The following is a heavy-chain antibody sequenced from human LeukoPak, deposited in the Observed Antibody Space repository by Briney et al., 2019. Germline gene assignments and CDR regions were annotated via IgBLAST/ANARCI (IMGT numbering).Heavy chain of an antibody. CDR3: ATFSAGSWYGNFDY. CDR2: IYSGGST. D-gene: IGHD6-13*01. V-gene: IGHV3-53*01. J-gene: IGHJ4*02. Sequence: AGGSLRLSCAASGFTVSSNYMSWVRQAPGKGLEWVSVIYSGGSTYYADSVKGRFTISRDNSKNTLYLQVNSLTAEDTAVYYCATFSAGSWYGNFDYWGQGTLVTVSS. CDR1: GFTVSSNY.